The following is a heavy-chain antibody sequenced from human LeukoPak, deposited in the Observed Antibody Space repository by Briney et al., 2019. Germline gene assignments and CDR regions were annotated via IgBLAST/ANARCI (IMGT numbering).Heavy chain of an antibody. CDR3: AKAKRNWSGYSRGYYYHMDV. CDR1: GGSFSGYY. Sequence: SETLSLTCAVYGGSFSGYYWRWIRQPPGKGLEWIGEINQSGSTNYNPSLKSRVTTSVDTSKNQFSLKLSSVTAADTAVYYCAKAKRNWSGYSRGYYYHMDVWGKGTTVTVSS. D-gene: IGHD3-3*01. J-gene: IGHJ6*03. V-gene: IGHV4-34*01. CDR2: INQSGST.